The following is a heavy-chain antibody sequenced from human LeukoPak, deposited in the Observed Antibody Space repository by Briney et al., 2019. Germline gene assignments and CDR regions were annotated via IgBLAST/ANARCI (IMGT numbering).Heavy chain of an antibody. D-gene: IGHD3-9*01. J-gene: IGHJ6*03. CDR3: ARDRPDILTGYYKNHYYYYYMDV. CDR1: GGTFSSYA. CDR2: IIPIFGTA. Sequence: ASVKVSCKASGGTFSSYAISWVRQAPGQGVEWMGRIIPIFGTANYAQKFQGRVTITADKSTSTAYMELSSLRSEDTAVYYCARDRPDILTGYYKNHYYYYYMDVWGKGTTVTVSS. V-gene: IGHV1-69*06.